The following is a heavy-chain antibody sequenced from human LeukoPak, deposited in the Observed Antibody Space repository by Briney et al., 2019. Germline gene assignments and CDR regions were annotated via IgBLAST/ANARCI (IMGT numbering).Heavy chain of an antibody. CDR3: ARGRGYGGYLEY. D-gene: IGHD5-12*01. Sequence: PGGSLRLSCAASGPTVSSNYMTWVRQAPGKGLEWVSVIYSGGSTYYADSVKGRFTISRDNSKNTLYLQIDSLRDGDTAVYYCARGRGYGGYLEYWGQGTLVTVSS. V-gene: IGHV3-53*01. CDR2: IYSGGST. CDR1: GPTVSSNY. J-gene: IGHJ4*02.